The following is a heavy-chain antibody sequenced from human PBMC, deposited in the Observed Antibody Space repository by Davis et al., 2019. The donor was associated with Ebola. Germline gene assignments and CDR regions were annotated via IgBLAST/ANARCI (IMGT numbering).Heavy chain of an antibody. CDR3: ARDKNWNYNLPYGMDV. V-gene: IGHV3-33*01. CDR1: GFTFSSYD. D-gene: IGHD1-7*01. CDR2: IWYDGSNK. Sequence: GESLKISCAASGFTFSSYDMHWVRQAPGKGLEWVAVIWYDGSNKYYADSVKGRFTISRDNSKNTLYLQMNSLRAEDTAVYYCARDKNWNYNLPYGMDVWGQGTTVTVSS. J-gene: IGHJ6*02.